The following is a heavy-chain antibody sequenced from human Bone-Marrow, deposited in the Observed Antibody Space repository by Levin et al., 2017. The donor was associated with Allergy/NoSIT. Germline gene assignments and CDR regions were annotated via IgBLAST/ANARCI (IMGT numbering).Heavy chain of an antibody. Sequence: GGSLRLSCAASGFTFSSYAMSWVRQAPGKGLDWVSGISGGGSGTHYADSVKGRFTISRDNTKKTLYLQMNSLRAEDTAVYYCAKQHHDMLTGYYAFDYWGQGTLVTVSS. D-gene: IGHD3-9*01. CDR2: ISGGGSGT. CDR1: GFTFSSYA. CDR3: AKQHHDMLTGYYAFDY. J-gene: IGHJ4*02. V-gene: IGHV3-23*01.